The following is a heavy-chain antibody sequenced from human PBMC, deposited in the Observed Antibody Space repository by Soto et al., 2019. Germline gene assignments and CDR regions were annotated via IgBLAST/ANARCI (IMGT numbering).Heavy chain of an antibody. CDR3: ARQVGAAMVTRKGRFDP. CDR1: GYSFTSYW. Sequence: PVESLKLSCKGSGYSFTSYWISWVRQMPGKGLEWMGRIDPSDSYTNYSPSFQGHVTISADKSISTAYLQWSSLKASDTAMYYCARQVGAAMVTRKGRFDPWGQGTLVTVYS. CDR2: IDPSDSYT. J-gene: IGHJ5*02. V-gene: IGHV5-10-1*01. D-gene: IGHD5-18*01.